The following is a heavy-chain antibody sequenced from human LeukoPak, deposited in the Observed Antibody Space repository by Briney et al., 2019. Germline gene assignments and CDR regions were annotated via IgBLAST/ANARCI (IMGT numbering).Heavy chain of an antibody. CDR1: GFTFSSYG. V-gene: IGHV3-33*06. CDR3: AKDGVDFWSGYYDRAAHYMDV. Sequence: SGGSLRLSCAASGFTFSSYGMHWVRQAPGKGLEWVAVIWYDGSNKYYADSVKGRLTISRDNSKNPLYLQMNSLRAEDTGVYYCAKDGVDFWSGYYDRAAHYMDVWGKGTTVTVSS. CDR2: IWYDGSNK. D-gene: IGHD3-3*01. J-gene: IGHJ6*03.